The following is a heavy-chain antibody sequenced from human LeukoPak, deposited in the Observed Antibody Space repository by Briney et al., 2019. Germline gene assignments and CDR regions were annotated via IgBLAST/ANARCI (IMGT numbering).Heavy chain of an antibody. V-gene: IGHV3-23*01. CDR1: GFNFGNYA. Sequence: GGSLRLSCAASGFNFGNYAMNWVRQAPGRGLEWVSAISGTGGSTYYADSVKGRFTISRDNSKNTLYLQMNSLRAEDTAVYYCAKSHYYGSGSSRGAFDIWGQGTLVTVSS. CDR3: AKSHYYGSGSSRGAFDI. D-gene: IGHD3-10*01. J-gene: IGHJ3*02. CDR2: ISGTGGST.